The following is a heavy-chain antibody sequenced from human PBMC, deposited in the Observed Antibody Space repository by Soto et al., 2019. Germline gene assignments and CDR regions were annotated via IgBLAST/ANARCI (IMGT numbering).Heavy chain of an antibody. D-gene: IGHD5-18*01. J-gene: IGHJ6*02. V-gene: IGHV5-10-1*03. Sequence: EVQLVQSGAEVKKPGESLRISCKGSGYSFTSYWISWVRQMPGKGLEWRGRIDPSDSYTNYSPSFQGHVTISADKSISTAYLQWSSLKASDTAMYYCAREDTASLDYYYYGMDVWGQGTTVTVSS. CDR1: GYSFTSYW. CDR2: IDPSDSYT. CDR3: AREDTASLDYYYYGMDV.